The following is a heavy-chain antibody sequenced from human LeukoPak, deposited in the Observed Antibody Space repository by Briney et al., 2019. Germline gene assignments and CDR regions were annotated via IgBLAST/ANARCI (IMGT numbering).Heavy chain of an antibody. Sequence: AGGSLRLSCAASGFTFSSYWMSWVRQAPGKGLEWVAVISYDGSNKYYADSVKGRFTISRDNSKNTLYLQMNSLRAEDTAVYYCARFAAGGSYYYYMDVWGKGTTVTVSS. CDR3: ARFAAGGSYYYYMDV. CDR1: GFTFSSYW. V-gene: IGHV3-30*03. D-gene: IGHD6-25*01. J-gene: IGHJ6*03. CDR2: ISYDGSNK.